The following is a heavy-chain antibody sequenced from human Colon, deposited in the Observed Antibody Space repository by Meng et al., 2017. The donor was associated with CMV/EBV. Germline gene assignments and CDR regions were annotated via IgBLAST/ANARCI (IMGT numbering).Heavy chain of an antibody. V-gene: IGHV4-30-4*01. CDR3: ARTQDCRVTTCYTGFDP. CDR2: IYSTGRT. CDR1: GDSISSGDYY. Sequence: SETLSLTCTVSGDSISSGDYYWSWIRQPPGKGLEWIGVIYSTGRTYHNPSLKSRLTISVDTSKNQFSMRLSSVIAADTAMYYCARTQDCRVTTCYTGFDPWGQGTLVTVSS. D-gene: IGHD2-2*01. J-gene: IGHJ5*02.